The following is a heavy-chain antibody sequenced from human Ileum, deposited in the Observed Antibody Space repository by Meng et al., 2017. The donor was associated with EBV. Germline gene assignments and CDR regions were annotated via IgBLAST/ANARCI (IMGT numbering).Heavy chain of an antibody. D-gene: IGHD1-26*01. Sequence: QALFLHSGGEVKMPEASIQLSCKASGYTFTGYAIHWVRQAPGQRLEWMGWINPGSGNTKYSQKFQGRVTITRDTSATTVYMDLSSLRSEDTAVFYCARDGGFSVGATKYDYWGQGALVTVSS. CDR1: GYTFTGYA. J-gene: IGHJ4*02. CDR3: ARDGGFSVGATKYDY. V-gene: IGHV1-3*01. CDR2: INPGSGNT.